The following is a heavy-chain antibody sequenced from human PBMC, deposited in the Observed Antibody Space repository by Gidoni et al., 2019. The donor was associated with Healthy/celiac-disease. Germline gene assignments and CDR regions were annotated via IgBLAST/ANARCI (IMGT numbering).Heavy chain of an antibody. CDR2: IRSSSSTI. CDR1: GLTFSSYS. J-gene: IGHJ4*02. CDR3: AIDQPYSYGPPTFDY. V-gene: IGHV3-48*02. D-gene: IGHD5-18*01. Sequence: EVQLVESGGGLVQPGGALRPSCAASGLTFSSYSMNWVRQAPGKGLEWVSYIRSSSSTIYYADSVKCRFTISRDNAKNSLYLQMNSLRDEDTAVYYCAIDQPYSYGPPTFDYWGQGTLVTVSS.